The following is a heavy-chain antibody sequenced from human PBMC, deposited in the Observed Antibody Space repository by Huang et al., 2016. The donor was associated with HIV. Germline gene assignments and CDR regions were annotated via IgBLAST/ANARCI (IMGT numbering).Heavy chain of an antibody. J-gene: IGHJ6*03. Sequence: QVQLVQSGAEVKKPGASVKVSCEASNYNFGSHGISWVRQAPGQGLEWRGWISVYNGDTKDAQKFQGRVTMTRETSTRTAYMELTSLRFDDTAVYYCARSGFGVVITTTLDYYYMDVWGTGTTVTVSS. CDR3: ARSGFGVVITTTLDYYYMDV. CDR2: ISVYNGDT. D-gene: IGHD3-3*01. CDR1: NYNFGSHG. V-gene: IGHV1-18*01.